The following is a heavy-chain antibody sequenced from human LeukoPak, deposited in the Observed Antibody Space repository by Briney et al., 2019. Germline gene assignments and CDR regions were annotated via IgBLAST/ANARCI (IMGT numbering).Heavy chain of an antibody. CDR1: GYTFTSYY. V-gene: IGHV1-46*01. D-gene: IGHD5-18*01. J-gene: IGHJ5*02. Sequence: GASVKVSCKASGYTFTSYYIHWVRQAPGQGLEWMGVISPSAGSTGYAQKFQGRVTMTKDTSTSTVYMELSSLRFEDTAVYYCAGGIQIWTQDPPLLGWFDPWGQGTLVTVSS. CDR2: ISPSAGST. CDR3: AGGIQIWTQDPPLLGWFDP.